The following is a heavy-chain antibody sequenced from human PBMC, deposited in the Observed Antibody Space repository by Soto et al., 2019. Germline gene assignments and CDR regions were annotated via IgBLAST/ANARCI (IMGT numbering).Heavy chain of an antibody. CDR2: IYSGGNT. Sequence: GGSLRLSCVASVFTVSSNYMSWVRQTPGKGLEWVSVIYSGGNTYYADSVKGRFSISRDNSKNTLYLQMNSLRAEDTAIYYCARDRDGFDSFDIWGQGTMVTVSS. J-gene: IGHJ3*02. CDR1: VFTVSSNY. V-gene: IGHV3-66*01. CDR3: ARDRDGFDSFDI.